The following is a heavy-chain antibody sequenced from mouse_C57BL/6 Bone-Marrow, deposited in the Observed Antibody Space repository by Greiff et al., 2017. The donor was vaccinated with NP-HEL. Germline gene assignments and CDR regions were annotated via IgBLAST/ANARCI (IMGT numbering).Heavy chain of an antibody. J-gene: IGHJ2*01. D-gene: IGHD3-1*01. V-gene: IGHV5-17*01. Sequence: EVKLVESGGGLVKPGGSLKLSCAASGFTFSDYGMHWVRQAPEKGLEWVAYISSGSSTIDSADTVKGRFTISRDNAKNTMFLQMTSLRSEDTSMYYCADNTGSNYFDYWGQGTTLTVSS. CDR2: ISSGSSTI. CDR1: GFTFSDYG. CDR3: ADNTGSNYFDY.